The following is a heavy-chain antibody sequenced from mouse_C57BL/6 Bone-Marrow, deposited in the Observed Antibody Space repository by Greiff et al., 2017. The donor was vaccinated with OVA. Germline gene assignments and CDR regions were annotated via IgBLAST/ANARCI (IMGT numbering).Heavy chain of an antibody. Sequence: VQLQQSGTVLARPGASVKMSCKTSGYTFTSYWMHWVKQRPGQGLEWIGAIYPGNSDTSYNQKFKGKAKLTAVSSASTAYMELSSLTNEDSAVYYCTLLWHYWYFDVWGTGTTVTVSS. J-gene: IGHJ1*03. CDR3: TLLWHYWYFDV. D-gene: IGHD2-10*01. V-gene: IGHV1-5*01. CDR1: GYTFTSYW. CDR2: IYPGNSDT.